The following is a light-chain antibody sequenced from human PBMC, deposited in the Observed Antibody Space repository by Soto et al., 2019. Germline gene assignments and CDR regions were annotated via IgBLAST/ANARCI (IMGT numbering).Light chain of an antibody. Sequence: EIVLTQSPGNLSLSPGERATLSCRASQSVSSSYLAWYQQKPGQAPRLLLYGASSRATGIPDRFSGSGSGTDFTLTISRLEPEDFAVYYCQQYGSSPLTFGGGTKVDIK. CDR3: QQYGSSPLT. J-gene: IGKJ4*01. V-gene: IGKV3-20*01. CDR1: QSVSSSY. CDR2: GAS.